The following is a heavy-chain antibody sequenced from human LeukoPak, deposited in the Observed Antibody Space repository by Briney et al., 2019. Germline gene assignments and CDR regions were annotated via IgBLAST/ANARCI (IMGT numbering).Heavy chain of an antibody. CDR3: ARDTTTMVRGVINGFDY. J-gene: IGHJ4*02. Sequence: SENTYYNPSLNSRVTISVDTSKNQFSLKLSSVTAADTAVYYCARDTTTMVRGVINGFDYWGQGTLVTVSS. V-gene: IGHV4-30-4*01. D-gene: IGHD3-10*01. CDR2: SENT.